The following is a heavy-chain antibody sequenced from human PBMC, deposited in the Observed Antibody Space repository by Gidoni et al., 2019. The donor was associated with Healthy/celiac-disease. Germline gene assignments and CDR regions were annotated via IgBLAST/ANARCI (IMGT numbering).Heavy chain of an antibody. V-gene: IGHV5-51*01. D-gene: IGHD1-26*01. CDR1: GYSFTSYW. Sequence: VQLVQSGPEVHKPGESLNISCKCSGYSFTSYWIGWVRQMPGKGLEGMGIIYPGDSDIRYSPSCQGQVTISADKSISTAYLQWSSLKAADTAMYYCARGPGSASGSDCFDYWGQGTLVTVSS. CDR2: IYPGDSDI. CDR3: ARGPGSASGSDCFDY. J-gene: IGHJ4*02.